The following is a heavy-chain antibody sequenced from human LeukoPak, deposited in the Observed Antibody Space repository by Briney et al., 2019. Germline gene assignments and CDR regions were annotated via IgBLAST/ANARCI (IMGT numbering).Heavy chain of an antibody. J-gene: IGHJ4*02. Sequence: GASVKVSCKASGYTFTGYYMHWVRQAPGQGLEWMGWINPDNGGTNYAQNFQGRVTMTRDTSISTAYMELSRLRSDDTAVFYCARDAYYGSGSYPYWGQGTLVTVSS. D-gene: IGHD3-10*01. CDR3: ARDAYYGSGSYPY. CDR1: GYTFTGYY. V-gene: IGHV1-2*02. CDR2: INPDNGGT.